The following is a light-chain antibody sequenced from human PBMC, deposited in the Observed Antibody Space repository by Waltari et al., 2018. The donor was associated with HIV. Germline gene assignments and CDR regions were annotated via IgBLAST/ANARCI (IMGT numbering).Light chain of an antibody. Sequence: AIQLPQSPSSLSASVGDRVTITCRASQGISSALAWYQQKAGKAPKLLIYDGSSLESGVPSRFSGTGSGTDFTLIISSLQPEDFATYYCQQFKSYPHTFGGGTKVEIK. V-gene: IGKV1-13*02. CDR1: QGISSA. CDR3: QQFKSYPHT. CDR2: DGS. J-gene: IGKJ4*01.